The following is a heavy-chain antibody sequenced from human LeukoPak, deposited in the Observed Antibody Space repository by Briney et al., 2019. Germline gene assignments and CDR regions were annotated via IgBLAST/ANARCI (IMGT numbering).Heavy chain of an antibody. Sequence: SETLSLTCTVSGGSISSGGYYWSWIRQPPGKGLEWIGYIYHSGSTYYNPSLKSRVTISVDRSKNQFSLKLSSVTAADTAVYYCAREMATNNCLDYWGQGTLVTVSS. CDR3: AREMATNNCLDY. V-gene: IGHV4-30-2*01. D-gene: IGHD5-24*01. CDR1: GGSISSGGYY. CDR2: IYHSGST. J-gene: IGHJ4*02.